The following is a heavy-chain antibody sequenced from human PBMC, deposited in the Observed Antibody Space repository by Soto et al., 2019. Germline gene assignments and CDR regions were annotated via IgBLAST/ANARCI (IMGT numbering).Heavy chain of an antibody. D-gene: IGHD6-6*01. CDR3: AKEEGIAARQYYYYGMDV. CDR2: ISGSGGST. Sequence: PGGSLRLSCAASGFTFSSYAMSWVRQAPGKGLEWVSAISGSGGSTYYADSVKGRFTISRDNSKNTLYLQMNSLRAEDTAVYYCAKEEGIAARQYYYYGMDVWGQGTTVTVSS. J-gene: IGHJ6*02. CDR1: GFTFSSYA. V-gene: IGHV3-23*01.